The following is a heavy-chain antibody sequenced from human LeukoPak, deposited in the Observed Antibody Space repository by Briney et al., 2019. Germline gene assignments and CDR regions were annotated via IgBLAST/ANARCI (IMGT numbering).Heavy chain of an antibody. V-gene: IGHV5-51*01. D-gene: IGHD3-22*01. CDR1: GYSFTNYW. CDR3: ARSRDSSGFYYLI. Sequence: GESLKISCKGSGYSFTNYWIAWVRQMPGKGLEWMGIIYPDDSDTKYSPSFQGQVTISADNSITTAYLQWSSLKASDTAMYYCARSRDSSGFYYLIWGQGTLVTVSS. CDR2: IYPDDSDT. J-gene: IGHJ4*02.